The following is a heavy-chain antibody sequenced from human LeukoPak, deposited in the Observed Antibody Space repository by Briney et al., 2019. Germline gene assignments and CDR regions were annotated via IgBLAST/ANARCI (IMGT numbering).Heavy chain of an antibody. V-gene: IGHV1-2*02. CDR1: GYSFTGYY. D-gene: IGHD2-8*01. CDR3: ARGGLRVMVYRLYYMDV. J-gene: IGHJ6*03. CDR2: INPNSGDT. Sequence: GASVKVSCKASGYSFTGYYMHWVRQAPGQGLEWMGWINPNSGDTKYAQKSQGRVTMTRDTSISTAYMELTRLRPDDTAVYYCARGGLRVMVYRLYYMDVWGKGTTVTVSS.